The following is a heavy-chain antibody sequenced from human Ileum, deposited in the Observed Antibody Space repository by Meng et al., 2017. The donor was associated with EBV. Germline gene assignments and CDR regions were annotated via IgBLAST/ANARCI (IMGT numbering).Heavy chain of an antibody. Sequence: GQLQAAGPGLGQPSGTLSLTCAVSGGSISSSNWWSWVRQPPGKGLEWIGEIYHSGSTNYNPSLKSRVTMSVDKSKNQFSLNLSSVTAADTAVYYCARVGQWLPIDYWGQGTLVTVSS. J-gene: IGHJ4*02. CDR3: ARVGQWLPIDY. D-gene: IGHD6-19*01. CDR1: GGSISSSNW. V-gene: IGHV4-4*02. CDR2: IYHSGST.